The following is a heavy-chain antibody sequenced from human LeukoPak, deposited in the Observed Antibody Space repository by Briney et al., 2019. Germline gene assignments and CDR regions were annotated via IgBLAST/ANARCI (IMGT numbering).Heavy chain of an antibody. CDR1: GYNFTTYW. CDR2: IYPGDSDT. CDR3: ARLSRKTTVTTWFDP. J-gene: IGHJ5*02. V-gene: IGHV5-51*01. Sequence: GESLKISCKGSGYNFTTYWIGWVRQMPGKGLEWMGIIYPGDSDTIYGPSFQGQVTISADKSINTAYLQWSSLKASDTAMYYCARLSRKTTVTTWFDPWGHGTLVTVSS. D-gene: IGHD4-17*01.